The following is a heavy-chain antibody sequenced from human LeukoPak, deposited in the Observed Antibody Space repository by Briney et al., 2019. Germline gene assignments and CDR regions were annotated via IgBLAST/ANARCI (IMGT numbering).Heavy chain of an antibody. J-gene: IGHJ4*02. CDR2: ISSSGSTI. D-gene: IGHD3-22*01. V-gene: IGHV3-11*01. CDR3: AGDSTYYYDSSGYLDY. Sequence: GGSLRLSCAASGFSFSDYYISWIRQPPGKGLEWVSYISSSGSTIYYADSVKGRFTISRDNVKNSLYLQMNSLRAEDTAVYYCAGDSTYYYDSSGYLDYWGQGTLVTGPS. CDR1: GFSFSDYY.